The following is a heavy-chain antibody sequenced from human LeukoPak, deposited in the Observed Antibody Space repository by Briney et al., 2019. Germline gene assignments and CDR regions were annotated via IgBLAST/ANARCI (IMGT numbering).Heavy chain of an antibody. D-gene: IGHD2-2*01. Sequence: GASAKVSCKASGGTFSSYAISWVRQAPGQGLEWMGGIIPIFGTANYAQKFQGRVTITADESTSTAYMELSSLRSEDTAVYYCARAVGAMPVAPFDYWGQGTLVTVSS. CDR3: ARAVGAMPVAPFDY. J-gene: IGHJ4*02. CDR2: IIPIFGTA. CDR1: GGTFSSYA. V-gene: IGHV1-69*13.